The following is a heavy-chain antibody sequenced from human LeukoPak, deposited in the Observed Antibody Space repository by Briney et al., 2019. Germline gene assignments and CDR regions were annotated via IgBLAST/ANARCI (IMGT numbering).Heavy chain of an antibody. CDR3: ARASLHYYDSSGYYPLDY. D-gene: IGHD3-22*01. CDR1: GYTFTSYA. J-gene: IGHJ4*02. Sequence: ASVKVSCKASGYTFTSYAMHWVRQAPGQRLEWMGWINAGNGNTKYSQEFQGRVTITRDTSASTAYMELSSLRSEDTAVYYCARASLHYYDSSGYYPLDYWGQGTLVTVSS. CDR2: INAGNGNT. V-gene: IGHV1-3*03.